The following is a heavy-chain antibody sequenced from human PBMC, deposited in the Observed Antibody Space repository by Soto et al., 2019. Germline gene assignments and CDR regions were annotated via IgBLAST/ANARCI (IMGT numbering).Heavy chain of an antibody. D-gene: IGHD6-19*01. J-gene: IGHJ4*02. CDR1: GFTFSSYA. Sequence: GGSLRLSCAASGFTFSSYAMHWVRQAPGKGLEYVSAISSNGGSTYYANSVKGRFTISRDNSKNTLYLQMGSLRAEDMAVYYCARGYSSGFFLFDYWGQGTLVTVSS. CDR2: ISSNGGST. V-gene: IGHV3-64*01. CDR3: ARGYSSGFFLFDY.